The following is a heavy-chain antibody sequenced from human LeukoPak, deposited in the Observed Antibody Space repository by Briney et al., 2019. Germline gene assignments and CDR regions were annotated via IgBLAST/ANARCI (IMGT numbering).Heavy chain of an antibody. J-gene: IGHJ3*02. CDR1: GGSISTYY. D-gene: IGHD1-26*01. V-gene: IGHV4-34*01. Sequence: PSETLSLTCTISGGSISTYYWSWIRQPPGKGLEWIGEINHSGSTNYNPSLKSRVTISVDTSKNQFSLKLSSVTAADTAVYYCARGRGSYYVDDAFDIWGQGTMVTVSS. CDR3: ARGRGSYYVDDAFDI. CDR2: INHSGST.